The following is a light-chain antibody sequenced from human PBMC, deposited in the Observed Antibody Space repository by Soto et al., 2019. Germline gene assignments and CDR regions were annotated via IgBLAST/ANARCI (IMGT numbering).Light chain of an antibody. CDR1: QSVSNNY. J-gene: IGKJ1*01. CDR3: QQYGSSGT. Sequence: EIVLTQSPGTLSLSPGERATLSCRASQSVSNNYLAWYQQKPGQAPRLLIWGASNRATGIPDRFSGSGSGTDFTLTISRLEPEDFAVYYCQQYGSSGTFGQGTKVDIK. V-gene: IGKV3-20*01. CDR2: GAS.